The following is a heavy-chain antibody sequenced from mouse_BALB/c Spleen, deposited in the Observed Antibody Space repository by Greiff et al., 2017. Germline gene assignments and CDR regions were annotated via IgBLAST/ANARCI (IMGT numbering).Heavy chain of an antibody. Sequence: EVQLVESGGGLVKPGGSLKLSCAASGFAFSSYDMSWVRQTPEKRLEWVAYISSGGGSTYYPDTVKGRFTISRDNAKNTLYLQMSSLKSEDTAMYYCARHGLLRRRAWFAYWGQGTLVTVSA. D-gene: IGHD1-2*01. CDR2: ISSGGGST. V-gene: IGHV5-12-1*01. CDR1: GFAFSSYD. J-gene: IGHJ3*01. CDR3: ARHGLLRRRAWFAY.